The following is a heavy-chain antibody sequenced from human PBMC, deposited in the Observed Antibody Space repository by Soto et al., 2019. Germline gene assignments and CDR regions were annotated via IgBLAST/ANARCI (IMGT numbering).Heavy chain of an antibody. CDR1: GGTFSSYA. D-gene: IGHD3-3*01. CDR3: ARFSRDFWSGYYIDY. J-gene: IGHJ4*02. Sequence: GASVKVSCNASGGTFSSYAISWVRQAPGQGLEWMGGIIPIFGTANYAQKFQGRVTITADESTSTAYMELSSLRSEDTAVYYCARFSRDFWSGYYIDYWGQGTLVTVSS. V-gene: IGHV1-69*13. CDR2: IIPIFGTA.